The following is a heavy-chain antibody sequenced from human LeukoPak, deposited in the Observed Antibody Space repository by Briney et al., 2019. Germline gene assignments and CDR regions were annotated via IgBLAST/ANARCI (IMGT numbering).Heavy chain of an antibody. V-gene: IGHV3-7*01. D-gene: IGHD3-10*01. CDR2: INQDGSEK. J-gene: IGHJ6*03. Sequence: GGSLRLSCAASGFTFSRYWMSWVRQAPGKGLEWVANINQDGSEKHYVDSVRGRFTISRDNAKNSLHLQMNGLRAEDTAVYHCARDGELLWFGNVDYYYMDVWGRGTTVTVSS. CDR3: ARDGELLWFGNVDYYYMDV. CDR1: GFTFSRYW.